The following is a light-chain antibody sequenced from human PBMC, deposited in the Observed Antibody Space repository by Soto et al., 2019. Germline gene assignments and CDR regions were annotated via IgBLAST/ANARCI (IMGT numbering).Light chain of an antibody. CDR2: AAS. V-gene: IGKV1-39*01. CDR1: QSISNY. CDR3: QQSYRNPIT. J-gene: IGKJ5*01. Sequence: DIPMTQSPSTLYASVGDRVTITCRASQSISNYLNWYQQKPGKAPNLLIHAASSLQSGVPPRFSGSGSGTDFTLTISSLQPEDFATYFCQQSYRNPITFGQGTRLEIK.